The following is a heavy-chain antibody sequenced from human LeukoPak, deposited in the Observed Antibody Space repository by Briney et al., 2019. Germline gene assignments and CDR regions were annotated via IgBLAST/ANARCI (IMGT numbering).Heavy chain of an antibody. Sequence: GGSLRLSCAASGCTFSSYGMHWVRQAPGKGLEWVAVISYDGSNKYYADSVKGRFTISRDNSKNTLYLQMNSLRAEDTAVYYCAKSNEIYFDYWGQGTLVTVSS. CDR2: ISYDGSNK. CDR1: GCTFSSYG. D-gene: IGHD1-1*01. J-gene: IGHJ4*02. CDR3: AKSNEIYFDY. V-gene: IGHV3-30*18.